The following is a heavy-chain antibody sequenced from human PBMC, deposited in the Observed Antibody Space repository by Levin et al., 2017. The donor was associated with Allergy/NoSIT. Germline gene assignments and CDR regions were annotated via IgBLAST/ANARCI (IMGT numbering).Heavy chain of an antibody. D-gene: IGHD6-13*01. CDR1: GGSISSGDYY. J-gene: IGHJ3*02. V-gene: IGHV4-30-4*01. CDR2: IYYSGST. Sequence: SQTLSLTCTVSGGSISSGDYYWSWIRQPPGKGLEWIGYIYYSGSTYYNPSLKSRVTISVDTSKNQFSLKLSSVTAADTAVYYCARDRKSGVPAALYSSSWSAHDAFDIWGQGTMVTVSS. CDR3: ARDRKSGVPAALYSSSWSAHDAFDI.